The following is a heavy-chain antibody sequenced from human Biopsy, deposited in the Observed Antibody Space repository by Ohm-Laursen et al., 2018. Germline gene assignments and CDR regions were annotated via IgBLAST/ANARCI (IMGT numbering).Heavy chain of an antibody. V-gene: IGHV1-2*02. CDR3: TRGGYYYDSLAYYYWFDP. D-gene: IGHD3-22*01. Sequence: GASVKVSCNASGYTFTSYHVHWVRQAPGQGLEWMGWINAKTGDTNYAQKFQGRVTMTRDTSISTAYVDLSSLRSDDTAVYYCTRGGYYYDSLAYYYWFDPWGQGTLVTVSS. J-gene: IGHJ5*02. CDR1: GYTFTSYH. CDR2: INAKTGDT.